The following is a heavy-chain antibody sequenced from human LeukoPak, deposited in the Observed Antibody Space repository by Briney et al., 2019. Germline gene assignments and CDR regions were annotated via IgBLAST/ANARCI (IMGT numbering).Heavy chain of an antibody. J-gene: IGHJ3*02. V-gene: IGHV3-21*01. Sequence: GGSLRLSCAASGFTFSSYSMNWVRQAPGKGLEWVSSISSSSSYIYYADSVKGRFTISRDNAKNSLYLQMNSLRAEDTAVYYCARDRGLLWFGEPMGDAFDIWGQGTMVTVSS. CDR2: ISSSSSYI. CDR3: ARDRGLLWFGEPMGDAFDI. CDR1: GFTFSSYS. D-gene: IGHD3-10*01.